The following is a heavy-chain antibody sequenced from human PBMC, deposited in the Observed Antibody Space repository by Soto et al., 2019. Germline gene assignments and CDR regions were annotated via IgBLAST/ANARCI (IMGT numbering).Heavy chain of an antibody. CDR3: ARVYSGSYPWYFDY. CDR1: GGSISSSNW. D-gene: IGHD1-26*01. V-gene: IGHV4-4*02. CDR2: IYHSGST. Sequence: SETLSLTCAVSGGSISSSNWWSWVRQPPGKGLEWIGEIYHSGSTNYNPSLKSRVTISVDKSKNQFSLKLSSVTAADTAVYYCARVYSGSYPWYFDYWGQGTLVTVS. J-gene: IGHJ4*02.